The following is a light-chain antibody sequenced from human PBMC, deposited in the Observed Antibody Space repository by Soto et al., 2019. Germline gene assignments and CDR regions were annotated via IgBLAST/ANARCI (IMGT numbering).Light chain of an antibody. J-gene: IGKJ4*01. CDR3: QQRSSWPLT. Sequence: EIVLTQSPATLSLSPGERATLSCRASQSVSYYFAWYQQKPGQAPRLLIYDASNRATGIPARCSGSGSGTDFTLTISSLEPEDFAVYYCQQRSSWPLTFGGGTKVEIK. CDR2: DAS. CDR1: QSVSYY. V-gene: IGKV3-11*01.